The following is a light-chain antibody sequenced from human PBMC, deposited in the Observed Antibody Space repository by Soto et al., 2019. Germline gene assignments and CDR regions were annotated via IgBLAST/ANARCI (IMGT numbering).Light chain of an antibody. CDR1: QSVSSY. CDR2: DAS. V-gene: IGKV3-11*01. Sequence: EIVLTQSPATLSLSPGERATLSCRASQSVSSYLAWYQQKPGQAPRLHIYDASNRATGIPARFSGSGSGTDFTLTISSLEPEDFAVYYCQQRSNWPRLTFGPGTKVDIK. J-gene: IGKJ3*01. CDR3: QQRSNWPRLT.